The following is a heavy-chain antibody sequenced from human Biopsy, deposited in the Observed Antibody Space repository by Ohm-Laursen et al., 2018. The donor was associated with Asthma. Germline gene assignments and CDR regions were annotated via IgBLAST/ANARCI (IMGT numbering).Heavy chain of an antibody. CDR3: ARTYYDFLTGQVKDVFGV. V-gene: IGHV1-3*04. CDR1: GYNFISFA. D-gene: IGHD3-9*01. J-gene: IGHJ3*01. CDR2: VNTGNGDT. Sequence: SVKVSCKASGYNFISFAIHWVRQAPGQRLEWMGWVNTGNGDTKYSQKFQGRVTITRDTSASTAYMGRRSLRSEDTATYYCARTYYDFLTGQVKDVFGVWGQGTMVTVSS.